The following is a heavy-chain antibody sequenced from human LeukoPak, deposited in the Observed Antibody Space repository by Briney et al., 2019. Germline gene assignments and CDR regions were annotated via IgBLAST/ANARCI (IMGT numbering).Heavy chain of an antibody. CDR3: ARARYYYDSSGYLYFDY. CDR2: IFYSGST. CDR1: GGSISGYY. J-gene: IGHJ4*02. D-gene: IGHD3-22*01. V-gene: IGHV4-59*01. Sequence: SETLSLTCTVSGGSISGYYWSWIRQPPGKGLECVGYIFYSGSTNYTPSLKSRVIISVDTSKNQFSLKLSSVTAADTAVYYRARARYYYDSSGYLYFDYWGQGTLVTVSS.